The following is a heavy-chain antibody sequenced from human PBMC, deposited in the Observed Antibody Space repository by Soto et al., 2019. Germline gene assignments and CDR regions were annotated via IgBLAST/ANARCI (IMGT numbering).Heavy chain of an antibody. CDR2: ISWNSGSI. Sequence: DVQLVESGGGLVQPGRSLRLSCAASGFTFDDYAMHWVRQAPGKGLEWVSGISWNSGSIGYADSVKGRFTISRDNAKNSLYLQMNSLRAEDTALYYCAKDIGDIVVVPAATIAFDIWGQGTMVTVSS. J-gene: IGHJ3*02. D-gene: IGHD2-2*01. CDR1: GFTFDDYA. V-gene: IGHV3-9*01. CDR3: AKDIGDIVVVPAATIAFDI.